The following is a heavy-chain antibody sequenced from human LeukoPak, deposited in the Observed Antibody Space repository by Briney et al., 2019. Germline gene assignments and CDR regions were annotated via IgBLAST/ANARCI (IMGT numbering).Heavy chain of an antibody. J-gene: IGHJ4*02. CDR2: IIPIFGTA. Sequence: ASVKVSCKASGYTFTSYGISWVRQAPGQGLEWMGGIIPIFGTANYAQKFQGRVTITADESTSTAYMELSSLRSEDTAVYYCATVTVVNPTGVFDYWGQGTLVTVSS. CDR3: ATVTVVNPTGVFDY. V-gene: IGHV1-69*13. D-gene: IGHD4-23*01. CDR1: GYTFTSYG.